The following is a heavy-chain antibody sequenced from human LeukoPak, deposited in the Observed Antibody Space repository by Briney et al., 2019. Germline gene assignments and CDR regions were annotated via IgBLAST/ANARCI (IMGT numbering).Heavy chain of an antibody. CDR1: GYTLTELS. CDR3: ATGYPEYQRGPTRYQRSIG. D-gene: IGHD2-2*01. J-gene: IGHJ4*02. V-gene: IGHV1-24*01. Sequence: ASVKVSCKVSGYTLTELSMHWVRQAPGKGLEWMGGFDPEDGETIHAQKFQGRVTMTEDTSTDTAYMELSSLRSEDTAVYYCATGYPEYQRGPTRYQRSIGWGQGTLVTVSS. CDR2: FDPEDGET.